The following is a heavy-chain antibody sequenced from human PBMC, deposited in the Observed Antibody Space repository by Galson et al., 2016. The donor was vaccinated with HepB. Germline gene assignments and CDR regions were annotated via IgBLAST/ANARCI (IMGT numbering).Heavy chain of an antibody. CDR2: IDTAGDT. D-gene: IGHD6-13*01. Sequence: SLRLSCAASGFTFSSYDMHWVRQPTGKGLEWVSAIDTAGDTYYLGSVKGRFTISRENAKNSFYLQMNSLRAGDTAVYYCARMGQHDGMDVWGQGTTVTVSS. V-gene: IGHV3-13*01. CDR3: ARMGQHDGMDV. J-gene: IGHJ6*02. CDR1: GFTFSSYD.